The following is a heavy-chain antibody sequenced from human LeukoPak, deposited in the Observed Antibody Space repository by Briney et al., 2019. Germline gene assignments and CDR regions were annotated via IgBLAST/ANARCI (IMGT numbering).Heavy chain of an antibody. CDR1: GFTFSTYG. D-gene: IGHD3-10*01. Sequence: GGSLRLSCAASGFTFSTYGMHWVRQAPGKGLEWVTFIRYDGNNKYYADSVKGRFTVSRDISKNTLYLQMNSLRAEDTAVYYCAKVTYGSGTYGAFDYWGQGTLVTVSS. J-gene: IGHJ4*02. CDR2: IRYDGNNK. CDR3: AKVTYGSGTYGAFDY. V-gene: IGHV3-30*02.